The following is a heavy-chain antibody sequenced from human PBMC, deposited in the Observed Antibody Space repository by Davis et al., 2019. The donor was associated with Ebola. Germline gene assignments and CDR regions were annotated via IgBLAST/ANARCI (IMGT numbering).Heavy chain of an antibody. CDR3: ARGPSGFGEFYYYGMDV. J-gene: IGHJ6*04. CDR1: GGSFSGYF. CDR2: INHSGRT. D-gene: IGHD3-10*01. Sequence: SETLSLTCAVYGGSFSGYFWTWIRQPPGKGLEWIGEINHSGRTNYNPSLKSRVTISVYTSDNQFSLNLISVTAADTAVYYCARGPSGFGEFYYYGMDVWGKGTTVTVSS. V-gene: IGHV4-34*01.